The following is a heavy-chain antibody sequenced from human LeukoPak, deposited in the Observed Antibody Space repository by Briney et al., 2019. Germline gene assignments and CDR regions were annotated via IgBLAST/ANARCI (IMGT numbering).Heavy chain of an antibody. J-gene: IGHJ4*02. D-gene: IGHD4-23*01. CDR1: GFSFSSYG. V-gene: IGHV3-30*03. CDR3: ATARRCRGGNTGDY. Sequence: GGSLRLSCAASGFSFSSYGMSWVRQAPGKGLEWVAVISYDGSNKYYADSVKGRFTISRDNSKNTLYLQMNSQRAEDTAVYYCATARRCRGGNTGDYWGQGTLVTVSS. CDR2: ISYDGSNK.